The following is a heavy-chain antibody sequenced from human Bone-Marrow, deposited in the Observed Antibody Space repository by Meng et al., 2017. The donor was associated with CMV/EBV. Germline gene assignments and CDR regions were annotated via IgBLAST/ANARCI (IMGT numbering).Heavy chain of an antibody. CDR1: GGSFSSYY. V-gene: IGHV4-59*01. D-gene: IGHD6-13*01. CDR3: ARAYSSSWNYFDY. J-gene: IGHJ4*02. CDR2: IYYSGST. Sequence: SETLSLTCAVYGGSFSSYYWSWIRQPPGKGLEWIGYIYYSGSTNYNPSLKSRVTISVDTSKNQFSLKLSSVTAADTAVYYCARAYSSSWNYFDYWGQGTLVTVSS.